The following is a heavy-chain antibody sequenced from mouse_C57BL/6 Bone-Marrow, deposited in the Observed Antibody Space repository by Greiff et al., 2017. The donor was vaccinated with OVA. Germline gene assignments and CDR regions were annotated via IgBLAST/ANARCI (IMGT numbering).Heavy chain of an antibody. CDR3: ANHYYGSSYFDY. CDR2: IYPGDGDT. Sequence: VQLQQSGPELVKPGASVKISCKASGYAFSSSWMNWVKQRPGKGLEWIGRIYPGDGDTNYNGKFKGKATLTVDKSSSTAYMQLSSLTSEDSAVYFCANHYYGSSYFDYWGQGTTLTVSS. V-gene: IGHV1-82*01. D-gene: IGHD1-1*01. CDR1: GYAFSSSW. J-gene: IGHJ2*01.